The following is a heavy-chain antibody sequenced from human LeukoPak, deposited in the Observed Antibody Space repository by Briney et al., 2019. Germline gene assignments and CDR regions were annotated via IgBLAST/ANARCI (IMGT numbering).Heavy chain of an antibody. CDR2: IKSKNNGGTT. CDR1: GFTFSNAW. CDR3: TTGGLWFGELLPS. V-gene: IGHV3-15*01. D-gene: IGHD3-10*01. J-gene: IGHJ4*02. Sequence: PGGSLRLSCAASGFTFSNAWMSWVRQAPGKGLEWVGRIKSKNNGGTTDYAASVKGRFTISRDDSKNTLYLHMSSLKSEDTGVYFCTTGGLWFGELLPSWGQGTLVTVSS.